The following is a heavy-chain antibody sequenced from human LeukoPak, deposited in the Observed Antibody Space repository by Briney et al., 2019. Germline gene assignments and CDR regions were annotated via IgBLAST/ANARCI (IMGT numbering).Heavy chain of an antibody. CDR1: GFTFSSYS. CDR3: ARDRGGDLSHPTFDY. J-gene: IGHJ4*02. CDR2: IYYSGST. V-gene: IGHV4-31*02. Sequence: LRLSCAASGFTFSSYSMNWVRQAPGKGLEWIGYIYYSGSTYYNPSLKSRVTISVDTSKNQFSLKLSSVTAADTAVYYCARDRGGDLSHPTFDYWGQGTLVTVSS. D-gene: IGHD3-16*01.